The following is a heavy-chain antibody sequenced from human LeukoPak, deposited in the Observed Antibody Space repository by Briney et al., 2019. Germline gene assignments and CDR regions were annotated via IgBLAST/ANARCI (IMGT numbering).Heavy chain of an antibody. D-gene: IGHD3-3*02. J-gene: IGHJ4*02. CDR1: GFTFSNAW. Sequence: GGSLRLPCAASGFTFSNAWMSWVRQAPGKGLEWVGHIKSKTDGGTTDYAAPVKGRFTISRDDSKNTLYLQMNSLKTEDTAVYYCTSHRAFRPDYFDYWGQGTLVTVSS. V-gene: IGHV3-15*01. CDR3: TSHRAFRPDYFDY. CDR2: IKSKTDGGTT.